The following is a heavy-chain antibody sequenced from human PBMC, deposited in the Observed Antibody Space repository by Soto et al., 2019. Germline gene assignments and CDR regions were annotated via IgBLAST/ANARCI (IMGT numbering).Heavy chain of an antibody. CDR1: DGSISRSTFY. J-gene: IGHJ4*02. CDR2: VHYTGST. Sequence: SETLSLTCTVSDGSISRSTFYWGWIRQPPGKGLEWIGSVHYTGSTYYNPSLKSRVTMSVDTSKNQFSLKLSSVTAADTAVYYCARGYYDFWSGYYSPGICSFDYWGQGPLVTVSS. V-gene: IGHV4-39*01. D-gene: IGHD3-3*01. CDR3: ARGYYDFWSGYYSPGICSFDY.